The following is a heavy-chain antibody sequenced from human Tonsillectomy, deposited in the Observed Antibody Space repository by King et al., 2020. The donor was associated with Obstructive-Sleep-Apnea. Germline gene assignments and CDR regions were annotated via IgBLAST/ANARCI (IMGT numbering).Heavy chain of an antibody. CDR3: ARGGGSENAGRFDY. CDR1: GGSISTYY. J-gene: IGHJ4*02. V-gene: IGHV4-59*01. D-gene: IGHD1-1*01. CDR2: IYYSGST. Sequence: LQLQESGPGLVKPSETLSLTCTVSGGSISTYYWSWIRQPPGKGLEWIGYIYYSGSTNYNPSLKSRVTISIDTSKNQFSLKRSSVTAADTAVYYCARGGGSENAGRFDYWGQGTLVTVSS.